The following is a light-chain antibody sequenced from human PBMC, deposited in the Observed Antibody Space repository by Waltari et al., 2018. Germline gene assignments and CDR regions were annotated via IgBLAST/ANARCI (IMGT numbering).Light chain of an antibody. V-gene: IGLV1-51*02. J-gene: IGLJ3*02. CDR3: SAWDNSLSDWV. Sequence: QSVLTQPPSVSAAPGQRVTISCSGSSSNIGRSYLSWYHQVPGTAPKLLIYQDNKRPSGISDRFSGSKSGTSASLAITGLQTGDEADYYCSAWDNSLSDWVFGGGTRLTVL. CDR2: QDN. CDR1: SSNIGRSY.